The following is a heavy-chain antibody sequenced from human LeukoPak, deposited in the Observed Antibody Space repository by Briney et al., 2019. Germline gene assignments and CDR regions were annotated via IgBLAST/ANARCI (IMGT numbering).Heavy chain of an antibody. D-gene: IGHD3-3*01. Sequence: GASVKVSCKVSGYTLTELSMHWVRQAPGKGLEWMGGFDPEDGETIYAQKFQGRVTMTEDTSTDTAYMELSSLRSEDTAVYYCATRPRKNYDFWSGANYYFDYWGQGTLVTVSS. J-gene: IGHJ4*02. V-gene: IGHV1-24*01. CDR3: ATRPRKNYDFWSGANYYFDY. CDR2: FDPEDGET. CDR1: GYTLTELS.